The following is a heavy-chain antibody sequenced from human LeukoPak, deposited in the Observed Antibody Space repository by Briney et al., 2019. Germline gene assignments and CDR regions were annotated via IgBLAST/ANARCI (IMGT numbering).Heavy chain of an antibody. Sequence: ASVKVSCKVSGYTLTELSMHWVRQAPGKGLEWMGGFDPEDGETIYAQKFQGRVTMTEDTSTDTAYMELSSLRSEDTAVYYCATVHSYYDFWSGPDYWGQGTLSPSPQ. CDR3: ATVHSYYDFWSGPDY. CDR1: GYTLTELS. CDR2: FDPEDGET. D-gene: IGHD3-3*01. J-gene: IGHJ4*02. V-gene: IGHV1-24*01.